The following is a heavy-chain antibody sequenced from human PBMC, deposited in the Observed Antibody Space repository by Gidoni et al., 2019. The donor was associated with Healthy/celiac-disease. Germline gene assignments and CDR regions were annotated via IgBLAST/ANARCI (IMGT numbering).Heavy chain of an antibody. D-gene: IGHD3-16*01. CDR2: MNPTSGNT. CDR1: GTTFTRYD. CDR3: ARESTLVAQGVYYYFYYGMDV. J-gene: IGHJ6*02. Sequence: QVQLVQSGAEVKKPGASEKVCCKAYGTTFTRYDINWVRQATGQGREWMGWMNPTSGNTGYAQKFQGRGTMTRNTSISTAYMELSSLISEDTAVYYCARESTLVAQGVYYYFYYGMDVWGQGTTVTFSS. V-gene: IGHV1-8*01.